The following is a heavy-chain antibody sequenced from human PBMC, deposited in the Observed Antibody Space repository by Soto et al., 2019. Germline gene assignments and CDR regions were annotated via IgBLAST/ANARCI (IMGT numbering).Heavy chain of an antibody. Sequence: QGQLVQSGAEVKKPGASVKVSCTASGNTFTNFGVTWVRQAPGQGLEWMGWISAYTDDPNFAQKFQGRVTMTIDTSPSTAYLDLRSLTSDDTAVYYCARVIPGAEAWFDPWGQGTLVTVSS. CDR1: GNTFTNFG. CDR2: ISAYTDDP. V-gene: IGHV1-18*01. D-gene: IGHD2-2*01. CDR3: ARVIPGAEAWFDP. J-gene: IGHJ5*02.